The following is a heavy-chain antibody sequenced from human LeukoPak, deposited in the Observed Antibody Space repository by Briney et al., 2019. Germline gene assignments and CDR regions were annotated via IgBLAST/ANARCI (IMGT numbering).Heavy chain of an antibody. V-gene: IGHV3-23*01. CDR1: GFTFNNYA. CDR2: ISGSGSST. J-gene: IGHJ4*02. Sequence: GGSLRLSCAASGFTFNNYAMSWVRQAPGKGLEWVSAISGSGSSTDYADSVKGRFTISRDNSKNTLYLQMNSLRAEDTAVYYCAESGPGSGTSGGDYFDYWGQGTLVTVSS. D-gene: IGHD3-10*01. CDR3: AESGPGSGTSGGDYFDY.